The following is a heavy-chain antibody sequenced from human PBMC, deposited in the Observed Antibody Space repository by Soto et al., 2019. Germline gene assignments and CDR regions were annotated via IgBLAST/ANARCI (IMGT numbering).Heavy chain of an antibody. CDR2: IIPIFGTA. D-gene: IGHD2-2*01. J-gene: IGHJ6*02. CDR1: GGTFSSYA. CDR3: ARGVCSSTSCYPYYYYGMDV. V-gene: IGHV1-69*01. Sequence: QVQLVQSGAEVKKPGSSVKVSCKASGGTFSSYAISWVRQAPGQGLEWMGGIIPIFGTANYAQKFQGRVTITADESTSTAYMELSSLRSEDTAVYYCARGVCSSTSCYPYYYYGMDVWGQVTTVTVSS.